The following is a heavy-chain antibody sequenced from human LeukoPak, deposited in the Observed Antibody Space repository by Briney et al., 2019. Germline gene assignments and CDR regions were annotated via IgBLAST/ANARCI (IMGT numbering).Heavy chain of an antibody. D-gene: IGHD2-15*01. CDR2: IDPSSGGT. V-gene: IGHV1-2*02. Sequence: ASVTVSFTSSVYTFTYYYIHWVRQAPGQGLEWMGWIDPSSGGTNYVQKFQGRVSMTRDTSISTAYMDLSRLTSDDTAVYYCARRFSGGRTYLFDYWGQGTLVSVSS. J-gene: IGHJ4*02. CDR1: VYTFTYYY. CDR3: ARRFSGGRTYLFDY.